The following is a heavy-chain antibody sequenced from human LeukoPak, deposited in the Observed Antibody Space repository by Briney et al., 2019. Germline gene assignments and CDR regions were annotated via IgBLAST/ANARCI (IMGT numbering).Heavy chain of an antibody. CDR2: ISSSSGYI. J-gene: IGHJ4*02. D-gene: IGHD2-15*01. V-gene: IGHV3-21*01. CDR1: GFTFSSYS. Sequence: RTGGSLRLSCAASGFTFSSYSMNWVRQAPGKGLEWVSSISSSSGYIYHADSVKGRFTISRDNAKNSLYLQMNSLRAEDTAVYYCARGGPGRAYCSGGSCYRLFDYWGQGTLVTVSS. CDR3: ARGGPGRAYCSGGSCYRLFDY.